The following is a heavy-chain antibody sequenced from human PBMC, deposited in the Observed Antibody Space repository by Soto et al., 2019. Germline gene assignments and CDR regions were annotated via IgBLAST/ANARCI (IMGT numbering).Heavy chain of an antibody. CDR3: AQFPFYGYNSYQDY. Sequence: QVQLQESGPGLVKPSETLSLTCDVSGGSISTGGWWSWVRQPPGKGLEWIGQISQSGTTNYNPSLESRVTISMDKSKNQFSLHLTAVTAADTAVYFCAQFPFYGYNSYQDYWGPGTLVTVSS. CDR1: GGSISTGGW. D-gene: IGHD3-22*01. CDR2: ISQSGTT. V-gene: IGHV4-4*02. J-gene: IGHJ4*02.